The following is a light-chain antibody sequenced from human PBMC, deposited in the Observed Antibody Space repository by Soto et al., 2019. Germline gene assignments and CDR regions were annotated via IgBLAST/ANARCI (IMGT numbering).Light chain of an antibody. CDR1: QSVSSN. CDR2: GAS. V-gene: IGKV3-15*01. CDR3: QQYDNWPQT. Sequence: EIVLTQSPATLSVSPGERATLSCRASQSVSSNLAWYQQKPGQAPRLLIYGASTRATGIPAGFSGSRSGTEFTLTISSLQSEDFAVYYCQQYDNWPQTFGQGPKVEIK. J-gene: IGKJ1*01.